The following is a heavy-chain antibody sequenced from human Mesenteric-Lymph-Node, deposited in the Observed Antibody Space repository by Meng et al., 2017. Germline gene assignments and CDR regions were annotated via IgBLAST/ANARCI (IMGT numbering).Heavy chain of an antibody. CDR3: AREGAGKRSSPTYYYYGMDV. CDR2: IGTAGDT. Sequence: GESLKISCAASGFTFSSYDMHWVRQATGKGLEWVSAIGTAGDTYYPGSVKGRFTISRENAKNSLYLQMNSLRAEDTAVYYCAREGAGKRSSPTYYYYGMDVWGQGTTVTVSS. CDR1: GFTFSSYD. J-gene: IGHJ6*02. V-gene: IGHV3-13*01. D-gene: IGHD6-6*01.